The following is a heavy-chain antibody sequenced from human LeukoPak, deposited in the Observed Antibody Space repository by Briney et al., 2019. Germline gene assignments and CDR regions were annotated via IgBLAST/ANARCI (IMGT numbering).Heavy chain of an antibody. CDR1: GGSISSGGYS. V-gene: IGHV4-30-2*01. J-gene: IGHJ5*02. Sequence: SSETLSLTCAVSGGSISSGGYSWSWIRQPPGKGLEWIGYIYHSGSTYYNPSLKSRVTISVDRSKNQFSLKLSSVTAADTAVYYCARLRDYYDSSGYQNWFDPWGQGTLVTVSS. CDR3: ARLRDYYDSSGYQNWFDP. CDR2: IYHSGST. D-gene: IGHD3-22*01.